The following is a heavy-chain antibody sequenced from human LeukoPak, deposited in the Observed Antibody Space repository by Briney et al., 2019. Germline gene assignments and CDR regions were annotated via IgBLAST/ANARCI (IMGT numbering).Heavy chain of an antibody. Sequence: SETLSLTCTVSDGSISSNSYYWGWIRQPSGKGLEWIGSIYYSGSTYYNPSLKSRVTISVDTSKNQLSLKLSSVTAADTAVYYCARASSGSSWAFDYWGLGTLVTVSS. V-gene: IGHV4-39*01. CDR1: DGSISSNSYY. D-gene: IGHD6-13*01. CDR3: ARASSGSSWAFDY. CDR2: IYYSGST. J-gene: IGHJ4*02.